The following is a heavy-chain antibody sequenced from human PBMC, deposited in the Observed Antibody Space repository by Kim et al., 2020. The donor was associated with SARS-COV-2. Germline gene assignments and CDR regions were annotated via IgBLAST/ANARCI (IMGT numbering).Heavy chain of an antibody. Sequence: GGSLRLSCAASGFTFSSYGMHWVRQAPGKGLEWVAVIWYDGSNKYYSDSVKGRFTISRDNSKNTLYLQMNSLRAEDTAVYYCAKSVLWFGEVYYYGMDVWGQGTTVTVSS. V-gene: IGHV3-33*06. J-gene: IGHJ6*02. CDR2: IWYDGSNK. CDR1: GFTFSSYG. D-gene: IGHD3-10*01. CDR3: AKSVLWFGEVYYYGMDV.